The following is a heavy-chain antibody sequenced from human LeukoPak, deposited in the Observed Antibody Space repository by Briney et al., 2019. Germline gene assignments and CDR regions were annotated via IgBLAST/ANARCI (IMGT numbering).Heavy chain of an antibody. CDR3: ARGYYDSSGYSNAFDI. D-gene: IGHD3-22*01. CDR2: IQQNGNT. V-gene: IGHV4-59*01. Sequence: SETLSLTCSVSGVSISSSYWSWIRQPPGKRLEWIGFIQQNGNTDYNTSLKSRVTMSVDTSKNQFSLQMRSVTAADTAVYYCARGYYDSSGYSNAFDIWGQGTMVAV. CDR1: GVSISSSY. J-gene: IGHJ3*02.